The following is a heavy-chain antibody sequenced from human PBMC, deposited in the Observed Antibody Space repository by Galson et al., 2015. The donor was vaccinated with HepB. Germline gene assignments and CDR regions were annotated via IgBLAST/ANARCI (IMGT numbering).Heavy chain of an antibody. CDR3: ARSSDSSGYYGFDY. D-gene: IGHD3-22*01. V-gene: IGHV3-66*01. J-gene: IGHJ4*02. Sequence: SLRLSCAASGFTVSSNYMSWVRQAPGKGLEWVSVIYSGGSTYYADSVKGRFTISRDNSKNTLYLQMNSLRAEDTAVYYCARSSDSSGYYGFDYWGQGTLVTVSS. CDR1: GFTVSSNY. CDR2: IYSGGST.